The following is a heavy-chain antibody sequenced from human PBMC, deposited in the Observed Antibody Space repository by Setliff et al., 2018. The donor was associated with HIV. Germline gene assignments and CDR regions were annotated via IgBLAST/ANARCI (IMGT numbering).Heavy chain of an antibody. CDR3: ARDRGDIVATDEDYYYYYMDV. CDR2: IISIFGRA. CDR1: GGTFSSYA. Sequence: GASVKVSCKASGGTFSSYAISWVRQAPGQGLEWMGRIISIFGRANYAQKFQGRLTITAGKSTRTAYMELSGLRSEDTAVYYCARDRGDIVATDEDYYYYYMDVWGKGTTVTVSS. D-gene: IGHD5-12*01. V-gene: IGHV1-69*04. J-gene: IGHJ6*03.